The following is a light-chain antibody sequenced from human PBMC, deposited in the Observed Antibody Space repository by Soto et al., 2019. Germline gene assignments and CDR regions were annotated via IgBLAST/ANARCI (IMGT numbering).Light chain of an antibody. Sequence: EIVMTQSPATLSVSPGERATLSCRASQSISRNLAWYQQKPGQAPRLLIYGASPRATGMPARFSGSGSGTDFTLTISSLQSEDFAGYYCQQYNKWPLTFGGGTKVEIK. CDR3: QQYNKWPLT. CDR1: QSISRN. CDR2: GAS. J-gene: IGKJ4*01. V-gene: IGKV3-15*01.